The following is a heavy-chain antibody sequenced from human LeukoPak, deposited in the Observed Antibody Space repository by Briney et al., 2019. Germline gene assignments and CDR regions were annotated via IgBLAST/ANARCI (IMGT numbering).Heavy chain of an antibody. V-gene: IGHV3-48*03. D-gene: IGHD2-8*01. CDR3: VRKGLGFAHGFDY. Sequence: GGSLRLSYAASGFSFSSYEMNWVRQAPGKGLEWVSYINNIGDIIYYADSVKGRFTISRDNSTNSAYLQMNSLRAEDPAVYYCVRKGLGFAHGFDYWGQGALIIVSS. CDR1: GFSFSSYE. J-gene: IGHJ4*02. CDR2: INNIGDII.